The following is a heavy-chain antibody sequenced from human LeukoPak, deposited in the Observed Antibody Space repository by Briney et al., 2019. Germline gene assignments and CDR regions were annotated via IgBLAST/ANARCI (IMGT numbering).Heavy chain of an antibody. CDR3: AKESRYCSSTSCYFDY. D-gene: IGHD2-2*01. Sequence: GGSLRLSCAASGFTVSSNYMSWVRQAPGKGLEWVSAISGSGGSTYYADSVKGRFTISRDNSKNTLYLQMNSLRAEDTAVYYCAKESRYCSSTSCYFDYWGQGTLVTVSS. V-gene: IGHV3-23*01. J-gene: IGHJ4*02. CDR1: GFTVSSNY. CDR2: ISGSGGST.